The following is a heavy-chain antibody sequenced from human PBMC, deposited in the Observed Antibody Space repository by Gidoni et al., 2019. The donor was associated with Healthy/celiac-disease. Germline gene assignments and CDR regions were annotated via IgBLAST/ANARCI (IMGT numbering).Heavy chain of an antibody. Sequence: EVQLVQSGAELKKRGDSLKISCKVYGYSFTSYWIGWVRQMPGKGLAWMGIIYPGDSDTRYSPSVQGQVTISADKSISTAYLQWSSLKASDTAMYYCARGGYSTGPDYWGQGTLVTVSS. CDR3: ARGGYSTGPDY. V-gene: IGHV5-51*01. J-gene: IGHJ4*02. CDR1: GYSFTSYW. CDR2: IYPGDSDT. D-gene: IGHD6-25*01.